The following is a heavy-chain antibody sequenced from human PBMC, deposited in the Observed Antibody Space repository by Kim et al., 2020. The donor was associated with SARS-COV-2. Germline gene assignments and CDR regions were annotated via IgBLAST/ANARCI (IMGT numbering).Heavy chain of an antibody. CDR3: ARIYDSSGYYYGGFDY. V-gene: IGHV1-69*13. CDR2: IIPIFGTA. Sequence: SVKVSCKASGGTFSSYAISWVRQAPGQGLEWMGGIIPIFGTANYAQKFQGRVTITADESTSTAYMELSSLRSEDTAVYYCARIYDSSGYYYGGFDYWGQGTLVTVSS. CDR1: GGTFSSYA. J-gene: IGHJ4*02. D-gene: IGHD3-22*01.